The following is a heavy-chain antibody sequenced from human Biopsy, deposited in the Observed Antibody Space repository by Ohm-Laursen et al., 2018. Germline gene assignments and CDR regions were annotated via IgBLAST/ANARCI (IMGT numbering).Heavy chain of an antibody. CDR3: ARGSNDSGGLYFPR. Sequence: QPPGKGLEWIGHISYTGYTSYNASLKSRVTISVDTSRNHFSLRLSSLTAADTAVYYCARGSNDSGGLYFPRWGQGTLLTVSS. CDR2: ISYTGYT. J-gene: IGHJ4*02. D-gene: IGHD4-23*01. V-gene: IGHV4-61*03.